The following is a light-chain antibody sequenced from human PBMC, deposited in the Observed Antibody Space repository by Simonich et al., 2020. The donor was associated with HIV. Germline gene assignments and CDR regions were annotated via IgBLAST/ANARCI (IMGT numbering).Light chain of an antibody. V-gene: IGKV3-15*01. J-gene: IGKJ1*01. CDR3: QQYNNYSPAT. CDR2: GAS. Sequence: EIVMTQSPATLSVSPGERVTLSCRASQSVSSNLAWYQQKPGQAPRLLISGASTRATGIPARFSGSGSGTEFTLTISSLQPDDFATYYCQQYNNYSPATFGQGTKVEIK. CDR1: QSVSSN.